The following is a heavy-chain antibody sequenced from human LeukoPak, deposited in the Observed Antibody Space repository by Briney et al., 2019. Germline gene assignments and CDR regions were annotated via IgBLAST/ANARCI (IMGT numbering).Heavy chain of an antibody. CDR1: GDSISSYY. D-gene: IGHD1-1*01. V-gene: IGHV4-4*07. Sequence: SETLSLTCTVSGDSISSYYWSWIRQPAGKGLEWIGRIYTRGSINYNPSLRSRVTMSVDTSKNRFSLNLSSVTAADTAVYYCARGKVGTDFDYWGQGTLVTVSS. CDR3: ARGKVGTDFDY. J-gene: IGHJ4*02. CDR2: IYTRGSI.